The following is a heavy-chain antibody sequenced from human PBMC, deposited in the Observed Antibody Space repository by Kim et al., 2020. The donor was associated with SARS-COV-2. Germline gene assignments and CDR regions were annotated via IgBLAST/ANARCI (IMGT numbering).Heavy chain of an antibody. CDR3: AKMMVVTTYDI. Sequence: GGSLRLSCAASGFTFNNYAMTWVRQAPGKGLEWGSSITVSGDSTYYADSVKGRFTISRDTSKNTLYLQLNSLRAEDTAIYYCAKMMVVTTYDIWGLGTL. J-gene: IGHJ3*02. CDR1: GFTFNNYA. CDR2: ITVSGDST. V-gene: IGHV3-23*01. D-gene: IGHD4-4*01.